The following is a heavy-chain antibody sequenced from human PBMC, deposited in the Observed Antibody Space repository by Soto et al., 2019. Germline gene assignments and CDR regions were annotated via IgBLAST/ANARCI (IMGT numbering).Heavy chain of an antibody. CDR2: ISGYTGNT. D-gene: IGHD1-1*01. Sequence: ASVKVSCKAPGYTFTSYGINWVRQAPGQGLEWMGWISGYTGNTNYAQKLQGRVTMTTDKSTSTAYMELRSLISDDTAMYYCAKGTGTTSEASLFDYWGQGTLVTVSS. CDR1: GYTFTSYG. J-gene: IGHJ4*02. CDR3: AKGTGTTSEASLFDY. V-gene: IGHV1-18*01.